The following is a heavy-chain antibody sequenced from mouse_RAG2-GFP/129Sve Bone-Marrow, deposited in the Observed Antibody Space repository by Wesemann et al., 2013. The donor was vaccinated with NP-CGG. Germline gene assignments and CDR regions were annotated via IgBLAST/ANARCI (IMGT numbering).Heavy chain of an antibody. D-gene: IGHD1-1*01. CDR2: IDPEDGDT. Sequence: EVQLQQSGAELVRPGASVKLSCTASGFNIKDYYMHWVKQRPEQGLEWIGRIDPEDGDTEYAPKFQGKATMTADTSSNTAYLQLSSLTSEDSAVYFCAREELRPHYFDYWGQGTTLTVSS. J-gene: IGHJ2*01. CDR1: GFNIKDYY. V-gene: IGHV14-1*01. CDR3: AREELRPHYFDY.